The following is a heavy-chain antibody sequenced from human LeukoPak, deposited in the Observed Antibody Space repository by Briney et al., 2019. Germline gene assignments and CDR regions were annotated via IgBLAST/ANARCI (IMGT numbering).Heavy chain of an antibody. J-gene: IGHJ4*02. CDR1: GFTFTNYV. V-gene: IGHV3-30-3*01. D-gene: IGHD2-15*01. Sequence: GGSLRLSCVVSGFTFTNYVVHWVRQAPGKGLEWVTLVSSDGGIKYYADSVKGRFSVSRDISKNTLYLQMNSLRVDDTAVYYCARDSETTPIHVLGYWGQGSLVTVSS. CDR2: VSSDGGIK. CDR3: ARDSETTPIHVLGY.